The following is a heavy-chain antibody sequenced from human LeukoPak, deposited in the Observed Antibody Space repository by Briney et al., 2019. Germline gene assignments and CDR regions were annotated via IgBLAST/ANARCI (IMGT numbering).Heavy chain of an antibody. D-gene: IGHD5-24*01. J-gene: IGHJ4*02. CDR1: GGSISSHY. CDR3: ARVLIAVRWLHRYYFYY. Sequence: PSETLSLTCTVSGGSISSHYSSWIRQPPGKGLEWIGYIYYSGSTNYNPSLKSRVTISVDTSKNQFSLKLSSVTAADSAVYYCARVLIAVRWLHRYYFYYWGQGTLVTLSS. CDR2: IYYSGST. V-gene: IGHV4-59*11.